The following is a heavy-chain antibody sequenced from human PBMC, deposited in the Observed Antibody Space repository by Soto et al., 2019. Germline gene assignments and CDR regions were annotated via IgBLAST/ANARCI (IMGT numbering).Heavy chain of an antibody. CDR2: IYYSGST. CDR1: GGSISSGDYY. D-gene: IGHD2-2*01. V-gene: IGHV4-30-4*01. CDR3: ARASLGYCSSTSCRSNWFDP. J-gene: IGHJ5*02. Sequence: PSETLSLTCTVSGGSISSGDYYWSWIRQPPGKGLEWIGYIYYSGSTYYNPSLKSRVTISVDTSKNQFSLKLSSVTAADTAVYYCARASLGYCSSTSCRSNWFDPWGQGTLVTVSS.